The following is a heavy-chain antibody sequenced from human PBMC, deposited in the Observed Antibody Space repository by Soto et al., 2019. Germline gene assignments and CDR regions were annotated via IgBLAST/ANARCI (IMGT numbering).Heavy chain of an antibody. D-gene: IGHD6-13*01. J-gene: IGHJ2*01. CDR3: ARGPAGWGIAAAGTAWYFDL. Sequence: QVQLVQSGAEVKKPGSSVKVSCKASGGTFSSYAISWVRQAPGQGLEWMGGIIPIFGTANYAQKFQGRVTITADESTSTAYMELRSLRSEDTAVYYCARGPAGWGIAAAGTAWYFDLWGRGTLVTVSS. V-gene: IGHV1-69*01. CDR2: IIPIFGTA. CDR1: GGTFSSYA.